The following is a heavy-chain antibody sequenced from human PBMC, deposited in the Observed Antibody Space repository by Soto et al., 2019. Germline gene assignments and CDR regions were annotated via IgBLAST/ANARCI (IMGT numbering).Heavy chain of an antibody. CDR1: GYPFPSYG. Sequence: AAGNVSSKASGYPFPSYGISWVRQAPGQGLEWMGWISAYNGNTNYAQKLQGRVTMTTDTSTSTAYMELRSLRSDDTAVYYCAGERLVAARGPRSGYYCFDDWGQGTPVTVSS. CDR2: ISAYNGNT. V-gene: IGHV1-18*04. CDR3: AGERLVAARGPRSGYYCFDD. J-gene: IGHJ4*01. D-gene: IGHD6-6*01.